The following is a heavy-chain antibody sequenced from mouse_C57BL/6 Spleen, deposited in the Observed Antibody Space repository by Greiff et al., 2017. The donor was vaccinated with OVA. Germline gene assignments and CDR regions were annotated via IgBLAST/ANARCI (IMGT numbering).Heavy chain of an antibody. V-gene: IGHV1-81*01. J-gene: IGHJ4*01. Sequence: VKLVESGAELARPGASVKLSCKASGYTFTSYGISWVKQRTGQGLEWIGEIYPRSGNTYYNEKFKGKATLTADKSSSTAYMELRSLTSEDSAVYFCARDWDDYAMDYWGQGTSVTVSS. CDR1: GYTFTSYG. CDR2: IYPRSGNT. D-gene: IGHD4-1*01. CDR3: ARDWDDYAMDY.